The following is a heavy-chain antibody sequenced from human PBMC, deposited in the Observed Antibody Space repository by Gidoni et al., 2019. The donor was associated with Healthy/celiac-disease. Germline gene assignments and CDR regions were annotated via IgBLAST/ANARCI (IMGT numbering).Heavy chain of an antibody. CDR1: GFTFSSYA. V-gene: IGHV3-23*04. Sequence: EVQLVESGGGLVQPGGSLRLSCSASGFTFSSYAMSWVRQAPGKGMEWVSAISGSGGSTYYADSVKGRFTISRDNSKNTLYLQMNSLRAEDTAVYYWAKAGVRGVPAAQDYWGQGTLVTVSS. CDR2: ISGSGGST. D-gene: IGHD2-2*01. J-gene: IGHJ4*02. CDR3: AKAGVRGVPAAQDY.